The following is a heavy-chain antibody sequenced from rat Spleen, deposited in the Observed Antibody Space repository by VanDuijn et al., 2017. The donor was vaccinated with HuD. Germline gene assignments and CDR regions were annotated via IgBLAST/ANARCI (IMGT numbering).Heavy chain of an antibody. V-gene: IGHV5-31*01. CDR1: GFTFNNYW. Sequence: EVQLVESGGGLVQPGRSLKLSCVASGFTFNNYWMTWIRQAPGRGLEWVASITNTGGSTYYPDSVKGRFTISRDNAKSTLYLQMDSLRSEDTATYYCTTAGSYISGVMDAWGQGASVTVSS. CDR2: ITNTGGST. D-gene: IGHD1-2*01. CDR3: TTAGSYISGVMDA. J-gene: IGHJ4*01.